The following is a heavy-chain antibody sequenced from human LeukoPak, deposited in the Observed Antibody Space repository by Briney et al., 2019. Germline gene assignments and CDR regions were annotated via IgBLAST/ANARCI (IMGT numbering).Heavy chain of an antibody. V-gene: IGHV3-74*01. CDR1: GFTFRSHW. D-gene: IGHD4-17*01. CDR3: ARSKATVTDY. J-gene: IGHJ4*02. Sequence: GGSLRLSCAASGFTFRSHWMHWVRQTPGKGLVWVSHINNDGSGPSYADSVKGRFTISRDNSKNTLYLQMNSLGAEDTAVYYCARSKATVTDYWGQGTLVTVSS. CDR2: INNDGSGP.